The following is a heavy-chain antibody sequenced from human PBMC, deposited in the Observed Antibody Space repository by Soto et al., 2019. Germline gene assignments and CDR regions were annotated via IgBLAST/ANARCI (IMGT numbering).Heavy chain of an antibody. CDR2: ISYSGRT. CDR1: GGSIITNDYF. Sequence: QVQLQESGPGLVKPSQTLSLTCTVSGGSIITNDYFWCWIRQPPGKGLEWIGNISYSGRTYYTPSRGGRVIISVDTSKNQFSLKLSSVTAADTAVYYCAGDTRRLDPWCQGPVVTGSS. J-gene: IGHJ5*02. V-gene: IGHV4-30-4*01. CDR3: AGDTRRLDP.